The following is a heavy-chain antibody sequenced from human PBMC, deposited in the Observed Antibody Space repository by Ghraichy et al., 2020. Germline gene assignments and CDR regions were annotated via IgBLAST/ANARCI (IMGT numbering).Heavy chain of an antibody. V-gene: IGHV4-59*01. CDR3: ARYTTSSWTDNDAFDI. CDR1: GGSISSYY. CDR2: IYYSGST. J-gene: IGHJ3*02. D-gene: IGHD6-13*01. Sequence: SETLSLTCTVSGGSISSYYWSWIRQPPGKGLEWIGYIYYSGSTNYNPSLKSRVTISVDTSKNQFSLKLTSVTAADTAVYYCARYTTSSWTDNDAFDIWGQGTMVTVSS.